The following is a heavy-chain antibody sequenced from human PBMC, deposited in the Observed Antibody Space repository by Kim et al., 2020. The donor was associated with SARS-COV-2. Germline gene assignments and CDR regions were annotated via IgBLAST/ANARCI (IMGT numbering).Heavy chain of an antibody. D-gene: IGHD6-13*01. CDR1: GGSISSGSYY. V-gene: IGHV4-61*02. CDR2: IYTSGST. J-gene: IGHJ6*02. CDR3: ARDSGYSSSWYETYYYYYGMDV. Sequence: SETLSLTCTVSGGSISSGSYYWSWIRQPAGKGLEWIGRIYTSGSTNYNPSLKSRVTISVDTSKNQFSLKLSSVTAADTAVYYCARDSGYSSSWYETYYYYYGMDVWGQGTTVTVSS.